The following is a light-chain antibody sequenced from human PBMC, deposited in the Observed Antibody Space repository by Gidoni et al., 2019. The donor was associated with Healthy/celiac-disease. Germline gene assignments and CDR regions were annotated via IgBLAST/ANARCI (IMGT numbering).Light chain of an antibody. CDR2: SNN. CDR1: SSNIGSNY. CDR3: AAWDDSLSVVV. J-gene: IGLJ2*01. Sequence: QSVLTPPPSASGTPGQRVTISCSGSSSNIGSNYVYWYQQLPGTAPKLLIYSNNQRPSGVPDRFSGSKSGTSASLAISGLRSEDEADYYCAAWDDSLSVVVFGGGTKLTVL. V-gene: IGLV1-47*02.